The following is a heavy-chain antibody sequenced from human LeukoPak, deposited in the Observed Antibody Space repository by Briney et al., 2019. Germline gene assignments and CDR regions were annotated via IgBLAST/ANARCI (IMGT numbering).Heavy chain of an antibody. Sequence: GGSLRLSCAASGFTFSDAWMTWVRQAPGKGLEWVGRIQSKTDGGTTEYAAPVKGRFTISRDDSKNTLYLQMNSLKTEDTAVYYCARDPLGYCSSTSCYVYYFDHWGQGTLVTVSS. V-gene: IGHV3-15*01. J-gene: IGHJ4*02. CDR1: GFTFSDAW. CDR2: IQSKTDGGTT. CDR3: ARDPLGYCSSTSCYVYYFDH. D-gene: IGHD2-2*01.